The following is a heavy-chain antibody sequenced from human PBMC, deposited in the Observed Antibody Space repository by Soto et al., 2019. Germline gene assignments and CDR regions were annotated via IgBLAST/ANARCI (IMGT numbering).Heavy chain of an antibody. Sequence: QVQLVQSGAEVKKPGSSVKVSCKASGGTFSSYAISWVRQAPGQGLDWMGGIIPIFGAANYAQKFQGRVKITADESTSTAYMELSSLRSEDTAVYYCARLNIGYCSSTSCYSVDVWGQGTTVTVSS. CDR1: GGTFSSYA. CDR2: IIPIFGAA. CDR3: ARLNIGYCSSTSCYSVDV. D-gene: IGHD2-2*01. J-gene: IGHJ6*02. V-gene: IGHV1-69*01.